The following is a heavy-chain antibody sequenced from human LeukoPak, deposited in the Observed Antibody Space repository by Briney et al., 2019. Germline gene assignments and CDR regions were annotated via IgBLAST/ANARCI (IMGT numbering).Heavy chain of an antibody. D-gene: IGHD3-10*01. CDR1: GFTVSSNS. V-gene: IGHV3-66*03. CDR2: IYSDNT. Sequence: GGSLRLSCTVSGFTVSSNSMSWVRQAPGKGLEWVSFIYSDNTHYSDSVKGRFTISRDNSKNTLYLQMNSLRAEDTAVYYCASRISGDAFDIWGQGTMVTVSS. CDR3: ASRISGDAFDI. J-gene: IGHJ3*02.